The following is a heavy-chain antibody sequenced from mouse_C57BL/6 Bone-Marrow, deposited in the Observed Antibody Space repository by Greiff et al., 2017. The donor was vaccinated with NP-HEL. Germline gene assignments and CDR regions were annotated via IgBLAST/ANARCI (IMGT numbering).Heavy chain of an antibody. CDR1: GYTFTSYD. CDR2: IYPRDGST. CDR3: ARSLLWLRQNAMDY. D-gene: IGHD2-2*01. Sequence: QVQLQQSGPELVKPGASVKLSSKASGYTFTSYDINWVKQRPGQGLEWIGWIYPRDGSTKYNETFKGKATLTVDTSSSTAYMELHSLTSEDAAVYFCARSLLWLRQNAMDYWGQGTSVTVSS. V-gene: IGHV1-85*01. J-gene: IGHJ4*01.